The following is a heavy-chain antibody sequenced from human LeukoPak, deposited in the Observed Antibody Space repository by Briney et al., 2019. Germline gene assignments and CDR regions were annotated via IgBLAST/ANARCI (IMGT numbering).Heavy chain of an antibody. CDR2: ISDSGTNT. J-gene: IGHJ6*02. D-gene: IGHD1-14*01. CDR1: AFTFSNYA. Sequence: GGSLRLSCAASAFTFSNYAMSWVRQAPGKGLQWVSSISDSGTNTYYADSVRGRFTISRDNSENTLYLQMNSLRAEDTAVYYCARDPYNLYYYYGMDVWGQGTTVTVSS. V-gene: IGHV3-23*01. CDR3: ARDPYNLYYYYGMDV.